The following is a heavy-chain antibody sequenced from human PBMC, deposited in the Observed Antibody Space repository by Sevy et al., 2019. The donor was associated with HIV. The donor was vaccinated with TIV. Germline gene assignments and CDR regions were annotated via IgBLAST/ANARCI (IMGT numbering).Heavy chain of an antibody. D-gene: IGHD5-18*01. CDR2: ISYDGSNK. Sequence: GGSLRLSCAASGFTFSSYGMHWVRQAPGKGLEWVAVISYDGSNKYYADSVKGRFTISRDNSKNTLYLQMNSLRAEDTAVYYCAKAGHGRAQLWFRPVNWFDPWGQGTLVTVSS. V-gene: IGHV3-30*18. CDR3: AKAGHGRAQLWFRPVNWFDP. CDR1: GFTFSSYG. J-gene: IGHJ5*02.